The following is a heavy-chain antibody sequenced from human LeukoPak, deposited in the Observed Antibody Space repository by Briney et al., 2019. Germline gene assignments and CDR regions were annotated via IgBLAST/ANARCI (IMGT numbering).Heavy chain of an antibody. J-gene: IGHJ5*02. CDR1: GYTFTSYG. Sequence: ASVKVFCKASGYTFTSYGISWVRQAPGQGLEWMGWISAYNGNTNYAQKLQGRVTMTTDTSTSTAYMELRSLRSDDTAVYYCARSHSSSSFHWFDPWGQGTLVTVSS. CDR2: ISAYNGNT. D-gene: IGHD6-13*01. CDR3: ARSHSSSSFHWFDP. V-gene: IGHV1-18*01.